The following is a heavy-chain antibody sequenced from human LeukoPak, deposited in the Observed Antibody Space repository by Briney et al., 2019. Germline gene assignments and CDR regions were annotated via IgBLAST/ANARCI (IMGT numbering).Heavy chain of an antibody. CDR1: GFTFGNVW. CDR3: TTDVPYYYDRSPTINDY. V-gene: IGHV3-15*01. D-gene: IGHD3-22*01. Sequence: GGPRRLSGAAPGFTFGNVWWGWVRQPPGKGLNWVGRIKRKLDGATTDYGAPVKGRFTVSRDDSKNTLYLQMNSLKTEDTAVYYCTTDVPYYYDRSPTINDYWGQGTLVTVSS. CDR2: IKRKLDGATT. J-gene: IGHJ4*02.